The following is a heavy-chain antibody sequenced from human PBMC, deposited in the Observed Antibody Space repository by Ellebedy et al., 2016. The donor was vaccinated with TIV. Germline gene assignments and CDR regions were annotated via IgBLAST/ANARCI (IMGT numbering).Heavy chain of an antibody. V-gene: IGHV3-7*03. CDR2: IKQDGSDK. CDR1: GFTFTHYW. CDR3: ARDRDYNILSTHTFDT. J-gene: IGHJ4*02. Sequence: GGSLRLXXAASGFTFTHYWMAWVRQAPGKGLEWVANIKQDGSDKYYLASVEGRFTISRDNAHNSVSLQMNSLRAEDTAVYYCARDRDYNILSTHTFDTWGQGTLVTVSS. D-gene: IGHD3-9*01.